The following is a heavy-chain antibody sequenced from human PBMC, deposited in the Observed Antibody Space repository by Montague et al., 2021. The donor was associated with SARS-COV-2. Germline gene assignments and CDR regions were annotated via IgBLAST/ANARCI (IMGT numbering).Heavy chain of an antibody. CDR3: AREGVGATTNDAFDI. J-gene: IGHJ3*02. D-gene: IGHD1-26*01. V-gene: IGHV4-34*01. Sequence: KKNNGSTNYNPSLKSVVTISVDTSKNQFSLKLSSVTAADTAVYYCAREGVGATTNDAFDIWGQGTRVTVS. CDR2: KKNNGST.